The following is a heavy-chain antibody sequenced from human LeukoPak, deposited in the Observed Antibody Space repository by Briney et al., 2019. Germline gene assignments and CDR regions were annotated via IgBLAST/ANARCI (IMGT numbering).Heavy chain of an antibody. CDR2: IYYSGST. V-gene: IGHV4-59*01. CDR1: GGSISSYY. CDR3: ARERYYGGPAGALDI. J-gene: IGHJ3*02. Sequence: SETLSLTCTVSGGSISSYYWSWIRQPPGKGLEWIGYIYYSGSTNYNPSLKSRVTISVDTSKNQFSLKLSSVTAADTAVYYCARERYYGGPAGALDIWGQGTMVTVSS. D-gene: IGHD4-23*01.